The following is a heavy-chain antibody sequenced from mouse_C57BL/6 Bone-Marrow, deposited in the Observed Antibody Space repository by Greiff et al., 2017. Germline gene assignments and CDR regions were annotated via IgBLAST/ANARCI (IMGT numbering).Heavy chain of an antibody. CDR1: GYTFTDYY. J-gene: IGHJ3*01. Sequence: VQLQESGAELVKPGASVKISCKASGYTFTDYYINWVKQRPGQGLEWIGKIGPGSGSTYYNEKFNGKATRTADKSSSPAYMQLSSLTSEDSAVDVCARPFTPRAWFAYWGQGTLVTVSA. CDR3: ARPFTPRAWFAY. CDR2: IGPGSGST. V-gene: IGHV1-77*01.